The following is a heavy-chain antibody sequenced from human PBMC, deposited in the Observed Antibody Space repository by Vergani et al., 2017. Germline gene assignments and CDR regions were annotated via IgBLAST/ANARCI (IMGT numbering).Heavy chain of an antibody. V-gene: IGHV3-23*01. CDR2: ISGSGGST. D-gene: IGHD3-3*01. J-gene: IGHJ6*03. Sequence: EVQLLESGGGLVQPGGSLRLSCAASGFTFSSYAMSWVRQAPGKGLEWVSAISGSGGSTYYADSVKGRFTISRDNSKNTLYLQMNSLRAEDTAVYYCAKGVTIFGVVISYYYYMGVWGKGTTVTVSS. CDR3: AKGVTIFGVVISYYYYMGV. CDR1: GFTFSSYA.